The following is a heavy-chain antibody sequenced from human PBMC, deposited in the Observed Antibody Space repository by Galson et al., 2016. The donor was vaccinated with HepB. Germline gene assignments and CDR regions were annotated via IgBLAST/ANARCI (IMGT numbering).Heavy chain of an antibody. Sequence: ETLSLTCTVSGGSISSSSYYWGWIRQHPGKGLEWIGTMYYRGSTYYSPSLKSRVTISADTSKNQFSLKLTSVTAADTAVYYCATQEGFSYGRNHYFHYMDVCGKGTLVTVSS. CDR2: MYYRGST. CDR3: ATQEGFSYGRNHYFHYMDV. V-gene: IGHV4-39*01. CDR1: GGSISSSSYY. J-gene: IGHJ6*03. D-gene: IGHD3-16*01.